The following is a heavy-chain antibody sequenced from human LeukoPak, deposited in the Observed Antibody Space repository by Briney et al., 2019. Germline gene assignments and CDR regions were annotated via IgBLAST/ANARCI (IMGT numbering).Heavy chain of an antibody. J-gene: IGHJ4*02. Sequence: PSETLSLTCAVYGGSFSSYYWGWLRQPPGKGLERIGYIYYSGSTNYNPSLTSRGTISVETTKNKFSLKLSSVTAADTAVYYCATSQRPWSGGAWYWGQGTLVTVSS. CDR1: GGSFSSYY. V-gene: IGHV4-59*01. D-gene: IGHD2-15*01. CDR2: IYYSGST. CDR3: ATSQRPWSGGAWY.